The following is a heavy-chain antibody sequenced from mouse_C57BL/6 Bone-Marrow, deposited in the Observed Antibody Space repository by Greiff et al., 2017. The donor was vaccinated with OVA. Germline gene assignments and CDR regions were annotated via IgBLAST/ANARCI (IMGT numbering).Heavy chain of an antibody. J-gene: IGHJ3*01. CDR2: IHPNSGST. CDR1: GYTFTSYW. V-gene: IGHV1-64*01. Sequence: QVQLKQPGAELVKPGASVKLSCKASGYTFTSYWMHWVKQRPGQGLEWIGMIHPNSGSTNYNEKLKSKATLTVDKSASTAYMQLSSLTSEDSAVYYCASWFAYWGQGTLVTVSA. CDR3: ASWFAY.